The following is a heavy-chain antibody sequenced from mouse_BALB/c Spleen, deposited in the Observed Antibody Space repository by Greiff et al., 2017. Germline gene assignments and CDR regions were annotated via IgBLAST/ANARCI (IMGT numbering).Heavy chain of an antibody. CDR2: IDPSDSYT. CDR1: GYTFTSYW. CDR3: ARGRDGYYFAY. Sequence: QVQLQQSGAELVKPGASVKLSCKASGYTFTSYWMHWVKQRPGQGLEWIGEIDPSDSYTNYNQKFKGKATLTVDKSSSTAYMQLSSLTSEDSAVYYCARGRDGYYFAYWGQGTLVTVSA. V-gene: IGHV1-69*02. D-gene: IGHD2-3*01. J-gene: IGHJ3*01.